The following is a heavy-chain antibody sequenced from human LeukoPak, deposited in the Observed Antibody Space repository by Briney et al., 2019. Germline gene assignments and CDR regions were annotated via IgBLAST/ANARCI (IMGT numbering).Heavy chain of an antibody. V-gene: IGHV3-30*04. D-gene: IGHD2-2*01. CDR1: GFTFSSYA. CDR3: AGDDCSSTSCYYFPANWFDP. Sequence: GGSLRLSCAASGFTFSSYAMHWVRQAPGKGLEWVAVISYDGSNKYYADSVKGRFTISRDNSKNTLYLQMNSLRAEGTAVYYCAGDDCSSTSCYYFPANWFDPWGQGTLVTVSS. CDR2: ISYDGSNK. J-gene: IGHJ5*02.